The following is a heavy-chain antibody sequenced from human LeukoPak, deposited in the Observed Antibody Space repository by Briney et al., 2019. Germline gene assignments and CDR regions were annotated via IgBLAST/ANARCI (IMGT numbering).Heavy chain of an antibody. CDR2: VWVCGNNK. V-gene: IGHV3-33*01. Sequence: GFLRLPCAASGFTFMSPAMPWVRQGPGKGLGWGAGVWVCGNNKYYTDSVKGRFSISRDNSNNTLYLQMNSVRGEDTAVYFCARNRGWGSSGSGSRWGWFDAWGQGTLVTVSS. CDR3: ARNRGWGSSGSGSRWGWFDA. D-gene: IGHD3-22*01. J-gene: IGHJ5*02. CDR1: GFTFMSPA.